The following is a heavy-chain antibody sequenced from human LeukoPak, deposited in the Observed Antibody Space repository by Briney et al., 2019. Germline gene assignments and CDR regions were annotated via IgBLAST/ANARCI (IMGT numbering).Heavy chain of an antibody. CDR2: IKQDGSEK. V-gene: IGHV3-7*03. Sequence: GGSLRLSCAASGFTFSSYWMSWVRQAPGKGLEWEANIKQDGSEKYYVDSVKGRFTISRDNAKNSLYLQMNSLRAEDTAVYYCAREGSSWYESAFDIWGQGTMVTVSS. CDR1: GFTFSSYW. CDR3: AREGSSWYESAFDI. D-gene: IGHD1-14*01. J-gene: IGHJ3*02.